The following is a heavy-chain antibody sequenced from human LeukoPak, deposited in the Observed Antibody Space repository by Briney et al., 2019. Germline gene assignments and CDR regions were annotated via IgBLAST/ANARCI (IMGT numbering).Heavy chain of an antibody. CDR3: AKWISTIFGVVIIPPYFDS. CDR1: GFTFSDYY. D-gene: IGHD3-3*01. V-gene: IGHV3-11*04. J-gene: IGHJ4*02. CDR2: ISSSGDYT. Sequence: GGSLRLSCAASGFTFSDYYMSWIRQAPGQGLEWVSYISSSGDYTYYADSVKGRFTISRDNAKNSLYLQMNSLRAEDTAVYYCAKWISTIFGVVIIPPYFDSRGQGTLVTVSS.